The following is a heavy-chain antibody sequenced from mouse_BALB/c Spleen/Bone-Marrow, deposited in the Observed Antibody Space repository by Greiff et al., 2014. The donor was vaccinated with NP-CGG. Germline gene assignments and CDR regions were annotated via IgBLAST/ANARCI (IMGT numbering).Heavy chain of an antibody. D-gene: IGHD2-10*01. Sequence: EVKLVESGGDLVKPGGSLKLSCAASGFTFSSYGMSWVRQTPDKRLEWVATISSGGSYTYYPDSVKGRFTISRDNAKNTLYLQMSSLKSEDTAMYYCARGGGAYYGNYRFAYWGQGTLVTVSA. CDR3: ARGGGAYYGNYRFAY. CDR1: GFTFSSYG. V-gene: IGHV5-6*01. CDR2: ISSGGSYT. J-gene: IGHJ3*01.